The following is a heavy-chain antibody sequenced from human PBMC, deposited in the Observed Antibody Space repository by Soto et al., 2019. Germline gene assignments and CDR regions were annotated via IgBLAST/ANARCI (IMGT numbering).Heavy chain of an antibody. D-gene: IGHD3-22*01. Sequence: GGSLSLSCAASGFTFSSYGMHWVRQAPGKGLEWVAIISYDGNYKHHADSVKGRFTISRDNSKNTLYLQMNSLRAEDTAVYYCGKVSTYYYDSTFDYWGQGTLVTVSS. CDR1: GFTFSSYG. V-gene: IGHV3-30*18. J-gene: IGHJ4*02. CDR3: GKVSTYYYDSTFDY. CDR2: ISYDGNYK.